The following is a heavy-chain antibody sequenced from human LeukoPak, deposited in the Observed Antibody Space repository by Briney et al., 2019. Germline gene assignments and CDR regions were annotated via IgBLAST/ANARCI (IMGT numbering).Heavy chain of an antibody. J-gene: IGHJ4*02. CDR3: AKDLLLGAARPTALVY. CDR2: ISYDGSNK. CDR1: GFTFSSYG. Sequence: GGSLRLSCAASGFTFSSYGMHWVRQAPGKGLEWVAVISYDGSNKYYADSVKGRFTISRDNSKNTLYLQMNSLRAEDTAVYYCAKDLLLGAARPTALVYWGQGTLVTVSS. V-gene: IGHV3-30*18. D-gene: IGHD6-6*01.